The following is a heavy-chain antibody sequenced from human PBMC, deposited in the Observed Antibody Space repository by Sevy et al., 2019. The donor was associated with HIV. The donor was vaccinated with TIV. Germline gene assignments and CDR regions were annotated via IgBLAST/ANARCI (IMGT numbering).Heavy chain of an antibody. CDR1: GFTFSAYA. D-gene: IGHD3-10*01. Sequence: GGSLRLSCAASGFTFSAYAVHWVRQAPGKGLEWVAVISHDGNKEDYAQSVRGRFTLSRDNSKKTLFLQMNGLRTDDTGVYYCAGDKGSEFYYGMDVWGQGTTVTVSS. V-gene: IGHV3-30-3*01. CDR3: AGDKGSEFYYGMDV. CDR2: ISHDGNKE. J-gene: IGHJ6*02.